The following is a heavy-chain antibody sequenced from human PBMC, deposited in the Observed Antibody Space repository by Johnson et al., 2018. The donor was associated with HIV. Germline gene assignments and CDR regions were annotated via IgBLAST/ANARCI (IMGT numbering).Heavy chain of an antibody. V-gene: IGHV3-20*04. CDR2: INWNGGST. J-gene: IGHJ3*02. CDR1: GFTFDDYG. CDR3: ARQYYGSGTDAFDI. Sequence: VQLVESGGGVVRPGGSLRLSCAASGFTFDDYGMSWVRQAPGKGLEWVSGINWNGGSTGYADSVKGRFPISRDNSKNTLYLQMNSLRAEDTAVYYCARQYYGSGTDAFDIWGQGTMVTVSS. D-gene: IGHD3-10*01.